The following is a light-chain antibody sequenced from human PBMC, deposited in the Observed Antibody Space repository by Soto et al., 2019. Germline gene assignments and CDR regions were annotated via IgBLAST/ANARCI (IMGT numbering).Light chain of an antibody. CDR1: QTISTW. CDR2: KAS. Sequence: DIQMTQSPSTLSASVGDRVTITCRASQTISTWLAWYQQKPGKAPKLLIYKASRLEGGVPSRFSGSGSGTEFTLTISSLQPDDFATYYCQQYNGYWTFGQGTKVEIK. CDR3: QQYNGYWT. V-gene: IGKV1-5*03. J-gene: IGKJ1*01.